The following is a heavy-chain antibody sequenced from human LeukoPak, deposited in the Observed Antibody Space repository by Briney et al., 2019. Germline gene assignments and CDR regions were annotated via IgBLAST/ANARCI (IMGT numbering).Heavy chain of an antibody. CDR3: ARDRGTAWELPTSDY. V-gene: IGHV4-4*07. J-gene: IGHJ4*02. CDR2: IDTSGGT. Sequence: KPSETLSLTCTVSGGSISSYFCSWIRQPAGKGLEWIGRIDTSGGTNYNPSLKSRVTMSVDTSKNQFSLKLSSVTAADTAVYYCARDRGTAWELPTSDYWGQGTLVTVSS. D-gene: IGHD1-26*01. CDR1: GGSISSYF.